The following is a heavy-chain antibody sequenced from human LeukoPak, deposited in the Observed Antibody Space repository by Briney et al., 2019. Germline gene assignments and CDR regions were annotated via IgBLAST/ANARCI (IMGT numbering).Heavy chain of an antibody. CDR3: ARDEMVYAMCVDY. J-gene: IGHJ4*02. D-gene: IGHD2-8*01. CDR2: ISSSSSTI. CDR1: GFTFSSYS. Sequence: GGSLRLSCAASGFTFSSYSMNWVRQAPRKGLEWVSYISSSSSTIYYADSVKGRFTISRDNAKNSLYLQMNSLRAEDMAVYYCARDEMVYAMCVDYWGQGTLVTVSS. V-gene: IGHV3-48*01.